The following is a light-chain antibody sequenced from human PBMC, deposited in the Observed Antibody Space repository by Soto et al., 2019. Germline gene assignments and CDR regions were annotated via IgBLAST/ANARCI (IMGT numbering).Light chain of an antibody. Sequence: QSVLTQPRSVSGSPGQSVTISCSGSGSDVGGYNYVSWYQQQPGKAPKLLIYDVTIRTSGVSDRFSGSKSGNTASLTISDLQAEDDGDYYCCSYAGTSTFFVFGTGTKVT. CDR1: GSDVGGYNY. CDR3: CSYAGTSTFFV. J-gene: IGLJ1*01. V-gene: IGLV2-11*01. CDR2: DVT.